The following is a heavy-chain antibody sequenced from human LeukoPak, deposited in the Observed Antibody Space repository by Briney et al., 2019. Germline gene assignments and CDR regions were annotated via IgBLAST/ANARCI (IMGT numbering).Heavy chain of an antibody. CDR1: GFTFGDYA. V-gene: IGHV3-49*03. CDR3: TGTDIVVVPAATYYYGMDV. Sequence: GGSLRLSCTASGFTFGDYAMSWFRQAPGKGLEWVGFIRSKAYGGTTEYAASVKGRFTISRDDSKSIAYLQMNSLKTEDTAVYYCTGTDIVVVPAATYYYGMDVWGQGTTVTVSS. CDR2: IRSKAYGGTT. D-gene: IGHD2-2*01. J-gene: IGHJ6*02.